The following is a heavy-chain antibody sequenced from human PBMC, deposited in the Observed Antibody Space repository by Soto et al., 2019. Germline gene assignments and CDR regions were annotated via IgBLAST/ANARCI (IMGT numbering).Heavy chain of an antibody. J-gene: IGHJ4*02. Sequence: SGPTLVNPTQTHTLTCTFSGFSLSTSGMCVSWIRQPPGKALEWLARIDWDDDKYYSTSLKTRLTISKDTSKNQVVLTMTNMDPVDTATYYCARMTYYDFWSGQVDYWGQGTLVTVSS. D-gene: IGHD3-3*01. V-gene: IGHV2-70*11. CDR2: IDWDDDK. CDR3: ARMTYYDFWSGQVDY. CDR1: GFSLSTSGMC.